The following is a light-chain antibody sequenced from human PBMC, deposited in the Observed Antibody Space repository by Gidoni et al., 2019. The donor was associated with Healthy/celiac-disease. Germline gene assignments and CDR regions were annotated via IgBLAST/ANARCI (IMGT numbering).Light chain of an antibody. V-gene: IGKV1-5*03. CDR1: QSISSW. CDR3: QQYNSYRT. CDR2: KAS. J-gene: IGKJ1*01. Sequence: DIQMNQSPSTLSASVGYRVTITCRASQSISSWLAWYQQKPGKAPKLLIYKASSLESGVPSRFSGSGSGTEFTLTISSLQPDDFATYYCQQYNSYRTFGQVTKVEIK.